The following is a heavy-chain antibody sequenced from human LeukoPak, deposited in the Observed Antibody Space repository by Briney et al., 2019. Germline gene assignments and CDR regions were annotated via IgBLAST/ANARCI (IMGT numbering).Heavy chain of an antibody. V-gene: IGHV3-21*01. CDR2: ISSSSSYV. Sequence: GGSLRLSCAASGFTFSSYSMNWVRQAPGKGLEWVSSISSSSSYVYYADSVKGRFTISRDNAKNSLYLQMNSLRAEDTAVYYCARDNHYGSGNGYWGQGTLVTVSS. CDR1: GFTFSSYS. CDR3: ARDNHYGSGNGY. D-gene: IGHD3-10*01. J-gene: IGHJ4*02.